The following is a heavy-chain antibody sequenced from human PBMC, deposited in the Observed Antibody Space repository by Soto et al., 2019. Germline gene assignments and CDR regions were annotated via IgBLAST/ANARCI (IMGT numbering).Heavy chain of an antibody. CDR1: GFTFSSSG. CDR2: IWYDGSNR. Sequence: QVQLVESGGGVVQPGRSLRLSCAASGFTFSSSGMHWVRQAPGKGLEWVAVIWYDGSNRYYADSVKGRFTISRDNSKKMLYLQMNSLRAEDTAMYYCARSMNWDDSSSYCVDYWGQGTLVTVSS. V-gene: IGHV3-33*01. CDR3: ARSMNWDDSSSYCVDY. D-gene: IGHD3-22*01. J-gene: IGHJ4*02.